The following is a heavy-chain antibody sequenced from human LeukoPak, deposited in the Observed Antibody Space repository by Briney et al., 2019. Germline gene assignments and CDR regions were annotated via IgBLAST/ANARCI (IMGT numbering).Heavy chain of an antibody. J-gene: IGHJ4*02. Sequence: SETLSLTCTVSGGSVSSGSYYWSWIRQPPGKGLEWIGYIYYSGSTNYNPSLKSRVTISVDTSKNQFSLKLSSVTAADTAVYYCASSSQYYDYVWGSYRPYYFDYWGQGTLVTVSS. D-gene: IGHD3-16*02. CDR2: IYYSGST. V-gene: IGHV4-61*01. CDR1: GGSVSSGSYY. CDR3: ASSSQYYDYVWGSYRPYYFDY.